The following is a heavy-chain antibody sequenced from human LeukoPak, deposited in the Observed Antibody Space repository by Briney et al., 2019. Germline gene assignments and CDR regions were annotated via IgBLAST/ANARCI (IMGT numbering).Heavy chain of an antibody. CDR1: GFTFSGSA. D-gene: IGHD1-26*01. CDR2: IRSKANSYAT. Sequence: GGSLRLSSAASGFTFSGSAMHWVRQASGKGLEWVGRIRSKANSYATAYAASVKGRFTIPRDDSKNTAYLQMNSLKTEDTAVYYCTSRGELPPMDVWGKGTTVTVSS. V-gene: IGHV3-73*01. J-gene: IGHJ6*03. CDR3: TSRGELPPMDV.